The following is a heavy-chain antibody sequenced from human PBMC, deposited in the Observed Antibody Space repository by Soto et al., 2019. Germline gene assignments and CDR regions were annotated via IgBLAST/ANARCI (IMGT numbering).Heavy chain of an antibody. D-gene: IGHD1-26*01. CDR3: ARGIKARSYYAYYYYGMDV. Sequence: QVQLQESGPGLVKPSETLSLTCTVSGGSVSSGSYYWSWIRQPPGKGLEWIGYIYYSGSTNYNPSLNNRVTISVDTSKNQFSLKLSSVTAADTAVYYCARGIKARSYYAYYYYGMDVWGQGTTVTVSS. CDR2: IYYSGST. J-gene: IGHJ6*02. V-gene: IGHV4-61*01. CDR1: GGSVSSGSYY.